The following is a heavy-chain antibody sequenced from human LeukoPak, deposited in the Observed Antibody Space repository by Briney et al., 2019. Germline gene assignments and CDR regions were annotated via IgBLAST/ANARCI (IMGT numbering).Heavy chain of an antibody. V-gene: IGHV3-33*01. Sequence: GGSLRLSCAPSGFTFSNYGMPWVRQAPGKGLEWVAVIWYDGSNKYYADSVKGRFTIPRDNAENTLYLQMNSLRAEDTAVYYCARDRVDTDMVYFDYWGQGTLVTVSS. CDR1: GFTFSNYG. CDR2: IWYDGSNK. CDR3: ARDRVDTDMVYFDY. D-gene: IGHD5-18*01. J-gene: IGHJ4*02.